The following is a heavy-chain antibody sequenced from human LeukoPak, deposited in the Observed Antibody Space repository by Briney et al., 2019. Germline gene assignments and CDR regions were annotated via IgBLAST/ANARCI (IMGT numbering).Heavy chain of an antibody. J-gene: IGHJ1*01. D-gene: IGHD3-22*01. CDR1: GGSFSGYY. Sequence: SETLSLTCAVYGGSFSGYYWSWIRQPPGKGLEWIGEINHSGSTNYNPSLKSRVTISVDTSKNQFSLKLSSVTAADTAVYYCERGHLKYYYDSSGYYALRSEYFQHWGQGTLVTVSS. CDR2: INHSGST. CDR3: ERGHLKYYYDSSGYYALRSEYFQH. V-gene: IGHV4-34*01.